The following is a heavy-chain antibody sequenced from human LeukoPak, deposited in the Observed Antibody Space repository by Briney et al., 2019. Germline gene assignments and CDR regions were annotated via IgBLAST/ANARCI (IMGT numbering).Heavy chain of an antibody. CDR2: IHKAGTES. CDR3: ARVGTWELQRVFDY. D-gene: IGHD1-26*01. CDR1: GFTFTDYW. V-gene: IGHV3-7*01. J-gene: IGHJ4*02. Sequence: PGGSLRLSCAASGFTFTDYWVTWVRQVPGKGLEWVANIHKAGTESYYVDSVKGRFAISRDIAKNSLYLQLSSLRVDDTAVYYCARVGTWELQRVFDYWGQGTLVTVSS.